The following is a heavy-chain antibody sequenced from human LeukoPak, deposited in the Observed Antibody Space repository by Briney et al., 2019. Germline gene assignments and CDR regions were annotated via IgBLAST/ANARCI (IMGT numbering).Heavy chain of an antibody. V-gene: IGHV3-7*03. D-gene: IGHD2-2*01. CDR3: ARRALRYCSSTSCPAKYYGVDV. CDR1: GFIFSSYW. Sequence: PGGSLRLSCAASGFIFSSYWMSWVRQAPGKGLEWVASIKEDGSEKQYVDPVEGRFTISRDNAKNSLYLQTNNLRAEDTAVYYCARRALRYCSSTSCPAKYYGVDVWGKGTTVTVSS. J-gene: IGHJ6*04. CDR2: IKEDGSEK.